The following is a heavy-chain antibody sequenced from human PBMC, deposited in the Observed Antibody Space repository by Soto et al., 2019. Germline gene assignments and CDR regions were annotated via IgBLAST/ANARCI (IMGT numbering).Heavy chain of an antibody. D-gene: IGHD1-20*01. V-gene: IGHV4-34*01. Sequence: SETLSLTCAVYGGSFSGYYWSWIRQPPGKGLEWIGEINHSGSTNYNPSLKSRVTISVDTSKNQFSLKLSSVTAADTAVYYCARGRGRTITGTQKQYFDYWGQGTLVTVSS. J-gene: IGHJ4*02. CDR3: ARGRGRTITGTQKQYFDY. CDR1: GGSFSGYY. CDR2: INHSGST.